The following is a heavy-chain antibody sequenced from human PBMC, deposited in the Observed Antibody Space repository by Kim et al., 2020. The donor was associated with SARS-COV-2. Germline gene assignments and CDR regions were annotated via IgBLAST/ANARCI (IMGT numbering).Heavy chain of an antibody. CDR3: AREVLYSGYDWGGDY. D-gene: IGHD5-12*01. Sequence: SEKDRITLSRDNSKTALYLQMNSLRAEDTAVYYCAREVLYSGYDWGGDYWGQGTLVTVSS. V-gene: IGHV3-30*07. J-gene: IGHJ4*02.